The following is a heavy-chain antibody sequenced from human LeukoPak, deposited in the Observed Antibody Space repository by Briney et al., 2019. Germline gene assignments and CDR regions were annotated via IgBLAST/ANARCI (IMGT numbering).Heavy chain of an antibody. CDR1: GYTFTEYY. CDR2: INPHSGGT. Sequence: ASVKVSFKASGYTFTEYYMHWVRQAPGQGLEWMGRINPHSGGTKYAQKFQGRVTMTRDTSISTAYMELTRLTSDGTAVYYCARGSWDAFDIWGPGTLVTVSS. J-gene: IGHJ3*02. CDR3: ARGSWDAFDI. V-gene: IGHV1-2*02.